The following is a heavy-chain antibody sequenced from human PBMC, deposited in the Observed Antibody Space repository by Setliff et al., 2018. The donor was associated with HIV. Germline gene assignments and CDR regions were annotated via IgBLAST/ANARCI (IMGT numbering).Heavy chain of an antibody. CDR3: AKELAASGLGYFDS. J-gene: IGHJ4*02. CDR2: ISTGERT. D-gene: IGHD3-22*01. Sequence: PGGSLRLSCAASGFTFSSYEMNWVRQAPGKGLEWVSYISTGERTFHADSVKGRFTISRDNSKNTVYLQMNSLRAEDTAEYYCAKELAASGLGYFDSWGRGILVTVSS. CDR1: GFTFSSYE. V-gene: IGHV3-48*03.